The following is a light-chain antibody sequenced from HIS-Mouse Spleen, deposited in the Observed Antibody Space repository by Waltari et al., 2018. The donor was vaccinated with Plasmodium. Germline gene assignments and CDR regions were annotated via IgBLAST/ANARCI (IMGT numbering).Light chain of an antibody. Sequence: SSVLTQPPSVSVAPGQTARITCGGNNIGSQSVHWYQQKPGQAPVLVVYDDSDRPSGIPERFSGSNSGNTATLTISRVEAGDEADYYCQVWDSSSDHPVFGGGTKLTVL. CDR3: QVWDSSSDHPV. J-gene: IGLJ2*01. CDR1: NIGSQS. CDR2: DDS. V-gene: IGLV3-21*02.